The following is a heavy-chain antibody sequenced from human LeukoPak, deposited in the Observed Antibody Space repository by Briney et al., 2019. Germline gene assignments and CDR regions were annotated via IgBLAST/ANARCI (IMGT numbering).Heavy chain of an antibody. CDR2: IIHIFGTA. CDR1: GGTFSSYA. D-gene: IGHD2-21*01. Sequence: SVKVSCKASGGTFSSYAISWVRQAPGQGLEWMGGIIHIFGTANYAQKFQGRGTITADESTSTAYMELSSLRSEDTAVYYCAREMSINCGGDCYLFMFDYWGQGTLVTVSS. J-gene: IGHJ4*02. CDR3: AREMSINCGGDCYLFMFDY. V-gene: IGHV1-69*13.